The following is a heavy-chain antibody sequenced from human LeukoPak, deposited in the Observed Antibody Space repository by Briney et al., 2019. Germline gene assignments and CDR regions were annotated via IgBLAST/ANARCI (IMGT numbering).Heavy chain of an antibody. CDR2: INPNSGGT. CDR3: ERSGRCGGDCCYPFDY. V-gene: IGHV1-2*06. CDR1: GYTFTGYY. J-gene: IGHJ4*02. Sequence: ASVRVSCKASGYTFTGYYMHGVRQAPGQGLECMGRINPNSGGTNYTQKLQGSDTKTRDTSISTAYMELSRLRCEDTAVYYCERSGRCGGDCCYPFDYWGQGTLVTVSS. D-gene: IGHD2-21*02.